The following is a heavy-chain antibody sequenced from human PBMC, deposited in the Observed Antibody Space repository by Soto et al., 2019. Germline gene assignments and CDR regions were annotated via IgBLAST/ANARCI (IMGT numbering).Heavy chain of an antibody. CDR2: ISWSGST. CDR3: ARHRYGDYDRWFDY. V-gene: IGHV4-59*08. Sequence: SETLSLTCIVSGGSINSYHWSWIRQAPGKGLEWIGYISWSGSTNYNGSLKSRVTISADTSKNQFSLRLSSVTAADTAVYYCARHRYGDYDRWFDYWGQGTQVTVSS. CDR1: GGSINSYH. J-gene: IGHJ4*02. D-gene: IGHD4-17*01.